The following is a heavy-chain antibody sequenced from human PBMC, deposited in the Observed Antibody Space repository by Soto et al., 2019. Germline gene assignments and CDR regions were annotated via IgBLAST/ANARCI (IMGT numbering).Heavy chain of an antibody. CDR3: AKESRYYDFWSGYPPRDYYYYGMDV. D-gene: IGHD3-3*01. CDR1: GFTFSSYG. J-gene: IGHJ6*02. CDR2: ISYDGSNK. Sequence: GGSLRLSCAASGFTFSSYGMHWGRQAPGKGLEWGAVISYDGSNKYYADSVKGRFTISRDNSKNTLYLQMNSLRAEDTAVYYCAKESRYYDFWSGYPPRDYYYYGMDVWGQGTTVTVSS. V-gene: IGHV3-30*18.